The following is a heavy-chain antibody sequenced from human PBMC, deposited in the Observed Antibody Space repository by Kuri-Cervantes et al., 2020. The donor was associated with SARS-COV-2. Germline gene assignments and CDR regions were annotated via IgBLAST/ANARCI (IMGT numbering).Heavy chain of an antibody. J-gene: IGHJ3*02. CDR1: GFSLSTSGVG. CDR3: AHRRRATYYDFWSGYNFDDAFDI. D-gene: IGHD3-3*01. CDR2: IYWDDDK. V-gene: IGHV2-5*02. Sequence: SGPTLVKPTQTLTLTCTFSGFSLSTSGVGVGWIRQPPGKALEWLALIYWDDDKRYSPSLKSRLTITKDTSKNQVVLTMTNVDPVDTATYYCAHRRRATYYDFWSGYNFDDAFDIWGQGTMVTVSS.